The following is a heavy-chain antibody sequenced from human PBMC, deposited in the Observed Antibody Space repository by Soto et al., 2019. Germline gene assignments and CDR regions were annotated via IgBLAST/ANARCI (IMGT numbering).Heavy chain of an antibody. Sequence: QPGGSLRLSCAASGFTFSSYGMHWVRQAPGKGLEWVAVISYDGSNKYYADSVKGRFTISRDNSKNTLYLQMNSLRAEDTAVYYCAKDGESSGGSWSAFDIWGQGTMVTVSS. CDR2: ISYDGSNK. D-gene: IGHD2-15*01. V-gene: IGHV3-30*18. CDR3: AKDGESSGGSWSAFDI. J-gene: IGHJ3*02. CDR1: GFTFSSYG.